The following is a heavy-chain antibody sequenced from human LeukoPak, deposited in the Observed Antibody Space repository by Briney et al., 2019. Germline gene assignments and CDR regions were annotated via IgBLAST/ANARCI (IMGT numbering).Heavy chain of an antibody. V-gene: IGHV4-61*02. Sequence: SQTLSLTCTVSGGSISSGSYYWSWIRQPAGEGLEWIGRIYTSWSTNYNPSLKSRFTISVDTSKSQFSLKLTSVTAADTAVYYCARAFREWKLLFAFEIWGQGTMVTVSS. CDR1: GGSISSGSYY. D-gene: IGHD1-26*01. CDR2: IYTSWST. J-gene: IGHJ3*02. CDR3: ARAFREWKLLFAFEI.